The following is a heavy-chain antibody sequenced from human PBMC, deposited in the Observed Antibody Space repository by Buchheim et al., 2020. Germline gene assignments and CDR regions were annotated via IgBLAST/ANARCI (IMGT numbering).Heavy chain of an antibody. CDR1: GGSISSYY. V-gene: IGHV4-59*01. CDR3: ASSPSGYSYGFN. J-gene: IGHJ4*02. CDR2: IYYSGST. D-gene: IGHD5-18*01. Sequence: QVQLQESGPGLVKPSETLSLTCTVSGGSISSYYWSWIRQPPGKGLEWIGYIYYSGSTNYNPSLKSRVTISVDTSKNQFSLKLSSVTAADTAVYYCASSPSGYSYGFNWGQGTL.